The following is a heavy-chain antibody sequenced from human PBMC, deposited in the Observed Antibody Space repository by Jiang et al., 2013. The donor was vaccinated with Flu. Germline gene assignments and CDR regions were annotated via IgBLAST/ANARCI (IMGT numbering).Heavy chain of an antibody. CDR2: IYYSGST. D-gene: IGHD3-3*01. V-gene: IGHV4-59*08. CDR1: GGSISSYY. CDR3: ARLRDSDFLEWSLFDY. J-gene: IGHJ4*02. Sequence: GPGLVKPSETLSLTCTVSGGSISSYYWSWIRQPPGKGLEWIGYIYYSGSTNYNPSLKSRVTISVDTSKNQFSLKLSSVTAADTAVYYCARLRDSDFLEWSLFDYWGQGTLVTVSS.